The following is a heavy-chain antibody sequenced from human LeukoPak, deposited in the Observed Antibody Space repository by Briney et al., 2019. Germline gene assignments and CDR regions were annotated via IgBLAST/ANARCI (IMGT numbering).Heavy chain of an antibody. D-gene: IGHD1-26*01. J-gene: IGHJ4*02. CDR2: IYSSGST. CDR3: AKSGGYGLIDY. Sequence: SETLSLTCTVSDDSITIYYWTWIRQPPGKGLEWIGSIYSSGSTYYNASLQSRVTISIETSKNQISLRLNSVTAADTAIYYCAKSGGYGLIDYWGQGTLVTVSS. V-gene: IGHV4-59*04. CDR1: DDSITIYY.